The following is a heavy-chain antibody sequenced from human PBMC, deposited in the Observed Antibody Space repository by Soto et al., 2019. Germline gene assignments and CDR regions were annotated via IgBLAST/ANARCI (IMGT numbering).Heavy chain of an antibody. D-gene: IGHD2-2*01. CDR3: AKGGCSSTSCYADYYYYGMDV. J-gene: IGHJ6*02. CDR1: GVTVSNSL. Sequence: PGGSLRLACAASGVTVSNSLVAWVRQASGKGLEWVGRIKSKTAGETTDYPAPVKGRFTISRDDSKNTLYLQMNSLRAGDTAVYYCAKGGCSSTSCYADYYYYGMDVWGQGTTVTVSS. CDR2: IKSKTAGETT. V-gene: IGHV3-15*01.